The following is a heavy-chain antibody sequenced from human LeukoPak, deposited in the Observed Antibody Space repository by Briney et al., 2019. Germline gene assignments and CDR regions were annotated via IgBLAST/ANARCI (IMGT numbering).Heavy chain of an antibody. CDR3: ARGPYSSSWYYFDY. D-gene: IGHD6-13*01. CDR1: GGTFTSYA. V-gene: IGHV1-69*13. CDR2: IIPIFGTA. J-gene: IGHJ4*02. Sequence: SVKISCKASGGTFTSYAISWVRHAPGHGLEWMGGIIPIFGTANSAQKFQGKVTITADESTSTAYMELSSLRSKDTAVYHCARGPYSSSWYYFDYWGQGTLVTVSS.